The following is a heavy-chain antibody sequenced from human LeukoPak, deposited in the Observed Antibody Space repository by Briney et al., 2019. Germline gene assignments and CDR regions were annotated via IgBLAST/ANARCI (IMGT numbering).Heavy chain of an antibody. Sequence: ASVKVSCKASGYTFTSYDINWVRQVTGQGLEWMGWMSPNSGNTGYAQKFQGRVTMTRNTFINTAYMELSSLKSEDTAVYYCARLPLTGYSRGYYYGMDVWGQGTTVTVSS. CDR3: ARLPLTGYSRGYYYGMDV. V-gene: IGHV1-8*01. D-gene: IGHD3-9*01. J-gene: IGHJ6*02. CDR1: GYTFTSYD. CDR2: MSPNSGNT.